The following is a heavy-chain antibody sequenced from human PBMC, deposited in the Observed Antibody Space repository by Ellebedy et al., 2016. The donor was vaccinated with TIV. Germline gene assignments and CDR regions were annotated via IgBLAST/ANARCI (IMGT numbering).Heavy chain of an antibody. CDR3: ARRALPSIQLRLEYFDY. V-gene: IGHV4-39*01. D-gene: IGHD5-18*01. CDR1: GGSISSSSYY. J-gene: IGHJ4*02. Sequence: MPSETLSLTCTVSGGSISSSSYYWGWIRQPPGKGLEWIGSIYYSGSTYYNPSLKSRVTISVDTSKNQFSLKLSSVTAADTAVYYCARRALPSIQLRLEYFDYWGQGTLVTVSS. CDR2: IYYSGST.